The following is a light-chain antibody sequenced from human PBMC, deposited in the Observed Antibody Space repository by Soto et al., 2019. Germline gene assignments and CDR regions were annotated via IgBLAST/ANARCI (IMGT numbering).Light chain of an antibody. V-gene: IGKV3-20*01. CDR3: QQYGSSPRT. Sequence: EIVLTQSPSTXSXXPXXXXXXXXRASQSINRHLAWYQQKPGQAPRLLIYGASSRATGIPDRFSGSGSGTDFTLTISRLEPEDFAVYYCQQYGSSPRTFGQGTKVDIK. CDR2: GAS. J-gene: IGKJ1*01. CDR1: QSINRH.